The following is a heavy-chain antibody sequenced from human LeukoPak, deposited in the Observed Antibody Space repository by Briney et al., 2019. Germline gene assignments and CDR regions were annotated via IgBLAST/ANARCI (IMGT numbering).Heavy chain of an antibody. V-gene: IGHV3-43*01. J-gene: IGHJ6*02. CDR2: ISWDGGST. CDR3: AMANYYYYGMDV. CDR1: GFTFDDYT. Sequence: PGGSLRLSCAASGFTFDDYTMHWVRQAPGKGLEWVSLISWDGGSTYYADSVKGRFTISRDNSKNSLYLQMNSLRTEDTALYYCAMANYYYYGMDVWGQGTTVTVSS.